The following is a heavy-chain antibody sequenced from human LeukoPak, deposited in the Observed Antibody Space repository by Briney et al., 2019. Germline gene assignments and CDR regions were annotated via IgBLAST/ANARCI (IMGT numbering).Heavy chain of an antibody. CDR3: ARVDPSHYYYYMDV. CDR2: INSDGSTT. Sequence: GGSLRLSCAASGLTFSSYWMHWVRQAPGKGLVWVSRINSDGSTTTYADSVKGRFTISRDNAKNTLYLQMNSLRAEDTAVYYCARVDPSHYYYYMDVWGKGTTVTVSS. CDR1: GLTFSSYW. V-gene: IGHV3-74*01. J-gene: IGHJ6*03.